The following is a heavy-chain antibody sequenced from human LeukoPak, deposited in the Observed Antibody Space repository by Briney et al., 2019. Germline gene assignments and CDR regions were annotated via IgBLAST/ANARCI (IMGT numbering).Heavy chain of an antibody. CDR3: AKDLIPYYDILTGPPGDAFDI. CDR1: GFTFSSYA. V-gene: IGHV3-23*01. Sequence: SGGSLRLSCAASGFTFSSYAMSWVRQAPGRGLEWVSAISGSGGSTYYADSVKGRFTISRDNSKNTLYLQMNSLRAEDTAVYYCAKDLIPYYDILTGPPGDAFDIWGQGTMVTVSS. CDR2: ISGSGGST. D-gene: IGHD3-9*01. J-gene: IGHJ3*02.